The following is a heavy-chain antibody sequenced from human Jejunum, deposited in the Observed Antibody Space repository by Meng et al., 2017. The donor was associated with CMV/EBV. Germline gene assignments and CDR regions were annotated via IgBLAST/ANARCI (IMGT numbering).Heavy chain of an antibody. V-gene: IGHV6-1*01. J-gene: IGHJ4*02. CDR3: ARGWLRSGFDF. D-gene: IGHD5-12*01. CDR1: GDSVSSNSAG. Sequence: HLQQSGPGPVKPPQTLSLTCVISGDSVSSNSAGWNWIRQSPLRGLEWLGRTYYSSKWYNDYAVSVKSRITINPDTSKNQFSLQLNSVTPEDTAVYFCARGWLRSGFDFWGQGTLVTVSS. CDR2: TYYSSKWYN.